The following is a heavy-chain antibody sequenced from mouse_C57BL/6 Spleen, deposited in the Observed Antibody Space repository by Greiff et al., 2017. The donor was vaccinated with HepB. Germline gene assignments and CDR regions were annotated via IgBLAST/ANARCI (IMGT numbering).Heavy chain of an antibody. CDR2: IDPSDSYT. CDR3: ARSEITTVVSFMDY. Sequence: QVQLQQPGAELVMPGASVKLSCKASGYTFTSYWMHWVKQRPGQGLEWIGEIDPSDSYTNYNQKFKGKSTSTVDKSSSTAYMQLSSLTSEDSAVYYCARSEITTVVSFMDYWGQGTSVTVSS. CDR1: GYTFTSYW. J-gene: IGHJ4*01. V-gene: IGHV1-69*01. D-gene: IGHD1-1*01.